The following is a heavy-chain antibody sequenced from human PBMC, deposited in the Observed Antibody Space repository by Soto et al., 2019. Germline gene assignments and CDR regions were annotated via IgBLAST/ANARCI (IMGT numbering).Heavy chain of an antibody. D-gene: IGHD2-2*02. J-gene: IGHJ4*02. V-gene: IGHV4-4*02. CDR2: SHQSGYT. CDR3: ATRDTGRVY. Sequence: QVQLQESGPGLVKPSGTLSLTCAVSGVSIGSHDWWTWVRQPPGKGLEWIGESHQSGYTHYNSSLESRVTVSLDKFKNHFSLQLNSVTVADTAVYYCATRDTGRVYWGQGTLVTVSS. CDR1: GVSIGSHDW.